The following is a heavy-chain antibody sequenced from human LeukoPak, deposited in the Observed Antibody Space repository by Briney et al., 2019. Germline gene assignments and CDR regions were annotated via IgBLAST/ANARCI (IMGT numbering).Heavy chain of an antibody. V-gene: IGHV4-34*01. CDR3: ARGRKELRGEPTLDY. Sequence: SETLSLTCAVYGGSLSGYYWSWIRQPPGKGLEWIGEINHSGSTNYNPSLKSRVTISVDTSKNQFSLKLSSVTAADTAVYYCARGRKELRGEPTLDYWGQGTLVTVSS. CDR1: GGSLSGYY. CDR2: INHSGST. D-gene: IGHD1-26*01. J-gene: IGHJ4*02.